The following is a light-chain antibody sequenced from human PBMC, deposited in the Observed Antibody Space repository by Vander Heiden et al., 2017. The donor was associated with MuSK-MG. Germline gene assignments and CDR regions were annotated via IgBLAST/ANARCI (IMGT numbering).Light chain of an antibody. J-gene: IGKJ5*01. CDR2: DAS. CDR1: QDISNY. Sequence: DIQMTQSASSLSASVGDRVTITCQASQDISNYLNWYQQKPGKAPKLLIYDASNLETGVPSRFSGSGSGTYFTFTISSLQPEAIATYYCQQYDNLPSITFGQGTRLEIK. V-gene: IGKV1-33*01. CDR3: QQYDNLPSIT.